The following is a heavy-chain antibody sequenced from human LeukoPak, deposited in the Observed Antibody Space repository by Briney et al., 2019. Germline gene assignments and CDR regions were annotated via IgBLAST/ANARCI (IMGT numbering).Heavy chain of an antibody. J-gene: IGHJ4*02. Sequence: GGSLRLSCAASGFTFSSYAMHWVRQAPGKGLEWVAVISYDGSNKYYADSVKGRFTISRDNSKNTLYLQMNSLRAEDTAVYYCARDQILTDSGSYYPPLDYWGQETLVTVSS. V-gene: IGHV3-30-3*01. CDR1: GFTFSSYA. CDR3: ARDQILTDSGSYYPPLDY. D-gene: IGHD1-26*01. CDR2: ISYDGSNK.